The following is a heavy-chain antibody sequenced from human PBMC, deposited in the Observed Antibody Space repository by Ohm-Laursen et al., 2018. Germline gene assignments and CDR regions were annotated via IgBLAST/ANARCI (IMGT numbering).Heavy chain of an antibody. CDR2: ISSSSSYI. CDR3: ARDGITIFGYYLYGMDV. Sequence: GSLRLSCAASGFNFDEYAMHWVRQASGKGLEWVSSISSSSSYIYYADSVKGRFTISRDNAKNSLYLQMNSLRAEDTAVYYCARDGITIFGYYLYGMDVWGQGTTVTVSS. D-gene: IGHD3-3*01. CDR1: GFNFDEYA. J-gene: IGHJ6*02. V-gene: IGHV3-21*01.